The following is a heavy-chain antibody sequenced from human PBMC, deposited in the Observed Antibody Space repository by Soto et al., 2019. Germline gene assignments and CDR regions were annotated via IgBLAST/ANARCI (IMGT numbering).Heavy chain of an antibody. CDR1: GGSTSRGGYY. J-gene: IGHJ6*02. D-gene: IGHD4-17*01. CDR3: ARQRRIPTLSYYYGMDV. V-gene: IGHV4-31*03. Sequence: SETRSLTCLVSGGSTSRGGYYSSWIRQHPGKGLEWIGYIYYSGSTYYNPSLKSRVTISVDTSKNQFSLKLSSVTAADTAVYYCARQRRIPTLSYYYGMDVWGQGTTVTVSS. CDR2: IYYSGST.